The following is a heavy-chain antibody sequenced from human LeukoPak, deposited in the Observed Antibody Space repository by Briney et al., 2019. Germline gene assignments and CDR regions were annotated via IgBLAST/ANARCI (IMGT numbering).Heavy chain of an antibody. Sequence: SETLSLTCTVSGGSISSSSYYWGWIRHPPGKGLEWIGSIYYSGSTYYNPSLKSRVTISVDTSKNQFSLKLSSVTAADTAVYYCARFDGSYGPVAFDIWGQGTTVTISS. D-gene: IGHD1-26*01. V-gene: IGHV4-39*07. CDR1: GGSISSSSYY. J-gene: IGHJ3*02. CDR3: ARFDGSYGPVAFDI. CDR2: IYYSGST.